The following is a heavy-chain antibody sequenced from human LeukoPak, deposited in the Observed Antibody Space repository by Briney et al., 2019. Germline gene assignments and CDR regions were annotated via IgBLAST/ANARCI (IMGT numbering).Heavy chain of an antibody. CDR1: GGSISSYY. CDR3: APFRRDSSGWYWFDP. V-gene: IGHV4-59*08. Sequence: NSSETLSLTCTVSGGSISSYYWSWIRQPPGKGLEWIGYIYYSGSTNYNPSLKSRVTISVDTSKNQFSLKLSSVTAADTAVYYCAPFRRDSSGWYWFDPWGQGTLVTVSS. D-gene: IGHD6-19*01. CDR2: IYYSGST. J-gene: IGHJ5*02.